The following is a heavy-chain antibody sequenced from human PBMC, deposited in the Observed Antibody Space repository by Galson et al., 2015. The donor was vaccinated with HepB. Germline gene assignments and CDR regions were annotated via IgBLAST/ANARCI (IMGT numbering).Heavy chain of an antibody. V-gene: IGHV3-53*01. Sequence: SLRLSCAVSDFTVSNNYMSWVRQAPGKGLEWVSTIYSDGTTHYTDSVKGRFTISRDNSKNTLYLHMNSLRAEDTAVYYCATWSGYYAPFDYWGQGTLVTVSS. CDR3: ATWSGYYAPFDY. CDR2: IYSDGTT. CDR1: DFTVSNNY. D-gene: IGHD3-3*01. J-gene: IGHJ4*02.